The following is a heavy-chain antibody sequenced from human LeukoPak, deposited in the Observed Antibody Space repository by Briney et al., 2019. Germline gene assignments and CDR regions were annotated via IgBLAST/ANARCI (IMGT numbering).Heavy chain of an antibody. CDR3: AREEPDYYDSSGYYNY. J-gene: IGHJ4*02. CDR2: INPSGGST. Sequence: ASVKVSCKASGYTFTSYYMHWVRQAPGQGLEWMGIINPSGGSTSYAQKFQGRVTMTRDTSTSTVYMELSSLRSEDTAVYYCAREEPDYYDSSGYYNYWGQGTLVTVSS. D-gene: IGHD3-22*01. V-gene: IGHV1-46*01. CDR1: GYTFTSYY.